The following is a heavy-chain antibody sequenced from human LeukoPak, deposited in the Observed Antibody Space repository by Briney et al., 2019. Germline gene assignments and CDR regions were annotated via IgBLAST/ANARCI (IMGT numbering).Heavy chain of an antibody. CDR3: ARGFRFPDV. CDR1: GFTFSDYY. Sequence: GGSLRLSCAASGFTFSDYYMSWIRQAPGKGLEWVSVKGRFTISRDNAKNSLYLQMNSLGAEDTAVYYCARGFRFPDVWGKGTTVTVSS. V-gene: IGHV3-11*04. D-gene: IGHD2-21*01. J-gene: IGHJ6*04.